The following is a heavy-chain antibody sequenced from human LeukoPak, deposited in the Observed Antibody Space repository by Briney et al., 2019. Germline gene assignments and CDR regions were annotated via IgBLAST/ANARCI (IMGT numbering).Heavy chain of an antibody. CDR3: ARVGYSGCWYADY. D-gene: IGHD6-19*01. Sequence: PSETLSLTCAAYGGSFSGYYWNWIRQPPGKGLEWIGEINHSASTKYNPSLKSRVTISVDTSKNQFSLKLTSVTASDTAVYYCARVGYSGCWYADYWGQGTLVTVSS. CDR1: GGSFSGYY. V-gene: IGHV4-34*01. J-gene: IGHJ4*02. CDR2: INHSAST.